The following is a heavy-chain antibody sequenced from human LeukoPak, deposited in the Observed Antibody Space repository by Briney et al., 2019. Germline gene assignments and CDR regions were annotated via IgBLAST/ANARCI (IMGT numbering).Heavy chain of an antibody. D-gene: IGHD6-13*01. CDR2: IYSDGST. CDR1: GFTVSSNY. J-gene: IGHJ4*02. V-gene: IGHV3-66*01. Sequence: PGGSLRLSCAASGFTVSSNYMSWVRQAPGKGLEWVSVIYSDGSTYYADSVKGRFTISRDNSKNTLYLQMNSLRAEDTAVYYCARVPPTAAEYYFDYWGQGTLVTVSS. CDR3: ARVPPTAAEYYFDY.